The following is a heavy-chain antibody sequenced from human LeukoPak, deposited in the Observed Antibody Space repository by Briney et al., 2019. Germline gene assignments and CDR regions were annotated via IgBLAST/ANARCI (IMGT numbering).Heavy chain of an antibody. CDR3: ARRVYTVTPSYWYFDI. D-gene: IGHD4-17*01. J-gene: IGHJ2*01. V-gene: IGHV5-51*01. CDR2: IYGDDSNT. Sequence: GESLKISCKASGYIFPNYWIGWVRQMPGKGLEWMGIIYGDDSNTRYSPSFHGQVTISADKSINTAYLQWSSLKASDTPVYYCARRVYTVTPSYWYFDIWGRGTLVTVSS. CDR1: GYIFPNYW.